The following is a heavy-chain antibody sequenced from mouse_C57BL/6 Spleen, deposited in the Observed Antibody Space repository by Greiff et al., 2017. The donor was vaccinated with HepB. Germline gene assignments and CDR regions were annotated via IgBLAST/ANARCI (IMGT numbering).Heavy chain of an antibody. CDR3: ARRGAPTVVATNAMDY. J-gene: IGHJ4*01. CDR1: GYTFTSYG. Sequence: QVQLKESGAELARPGASVKLSCKASGYTFTSYGISWVKQRTGQGLEWIGEIYPRSGNTYYNEKFKGKATLTADKSSSTAYMELRSLTSEDSAVYFCARRGAPTVVATNAMDYWGQGTSVTVSS. V-gene: IGHV1-81*01. D-gene: IGHD1-1*01. CDR2: IYPRSGNT.